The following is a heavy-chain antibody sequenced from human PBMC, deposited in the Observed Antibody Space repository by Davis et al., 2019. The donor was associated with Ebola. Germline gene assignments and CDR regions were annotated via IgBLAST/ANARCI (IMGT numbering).Heavy chain of an antibody. Sequence: SQTLPLTCAISGDSVSSNSAARNWIRQSPSRGLEWLGRTYYRSKWYNDYAVSVKSRITINSDTSKNQFSLQLNSVTPEDTAVYYCARDQILWFGELLYGFYGMDVWGQGTTVTVSS. CDR3: ARDQILWFGELLYGFYGMDV. D-gene: IGHD3-10*01. J-gene: IGHJ6*02. CDR1: GDSVSSNSAA. V-gene: IGHV6-1*01. CDR2: TYYRSKWYN.